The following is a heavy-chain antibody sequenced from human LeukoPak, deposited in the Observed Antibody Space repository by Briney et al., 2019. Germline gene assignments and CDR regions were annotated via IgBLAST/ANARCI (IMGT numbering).Heavy chain of an antibody. V-gene: IGHV1-3*01. CDR3: ARDRKWELREFDY. CDR1: YTXTXXX. Sequence: YTXTXXXMHWVRQAPGQRLEWMGWINAGNGNTKYSQKFQGRVTITRDTSASTAYMELSSLRSEDTAVYYCARDRKWELREFDYWGQGTLVTVSS. D-gene: IGHD1-26*01. J-gene: IGHJ4*02. CDR2: INAGNGNT.